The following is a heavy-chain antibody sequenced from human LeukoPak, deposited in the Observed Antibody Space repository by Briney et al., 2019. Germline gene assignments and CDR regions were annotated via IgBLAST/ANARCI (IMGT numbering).Heavy chain of an antibody. CDR2: IKQDGSEE. CDR1: GFTFSSYW. CDR3: ARVMAGINFDY. Sequence: GGSLRLSCAASGFTFSSYWMSWVRQAPGKGLEWVANIKQDGSEEYYVDSVKGRFTISRDNAKNSLYLQMNSLRAEDTAVYYCARVMAGINFDYWGQGTLVTVSS. D-gene: IGHD6-19*01. V-gene: IGHV3-7*01. J-gene: IGHJ4*02.